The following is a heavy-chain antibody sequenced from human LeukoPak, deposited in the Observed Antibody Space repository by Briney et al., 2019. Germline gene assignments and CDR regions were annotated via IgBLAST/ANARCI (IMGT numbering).Heavy chain of an antibody. CDR3: ATLRYFDWLLRMYYFDY. Sequence: SETLSLTCAVYGGSFSGYYWSWIRQPPGKGLEWIGEINHSGSTNYNPSLKSRVTISVDTSKNQFSLKLSSVTAADTAVYYCATLRYFDWLLRMYYFDYWGQGTLVTVSS. CDR1: GGSFSGYY. CDR2: INHSGST. D-gene: IGHD3-9*01. V-gene: IGHV4-34*01. J-gene: IGHJ4*02.